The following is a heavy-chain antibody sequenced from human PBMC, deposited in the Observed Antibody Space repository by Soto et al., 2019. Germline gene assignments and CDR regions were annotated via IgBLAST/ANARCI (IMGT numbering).Heavy chain of an antibody. J-gene: IGHJ6*02. D-gene: IGHD3-10*01. CDR2: ITPVFGTP. CDR3: ARDLPSLEVRSYGMDV. Sequence: QVQLVQSGAEVKKPGSSVKVSCKVSGGTFSSYRFSWVRQAPGQGLEWMGGITPVFGTPDYAQKFQGRVTVTADRSTNTAYMELSRLTSEDTAVYYCARDLPSLEVRSYGMDVWGQGNPGHRLL. V-gene: IGHV1-69*06. CDR1: GGTFSSYR.